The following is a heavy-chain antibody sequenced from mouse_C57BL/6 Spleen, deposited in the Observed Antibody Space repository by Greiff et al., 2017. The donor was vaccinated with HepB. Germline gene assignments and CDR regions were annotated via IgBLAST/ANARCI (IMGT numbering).Heavy chain of an antibody. J-gene: IGHJ4*01. Sequence: VQLQQSGPELVKPGASVKISCKASGYTFTDYYMNWVKQSHGKSLEWIGDINPNNGGTSYNQKFKGKATLTVDKSSSTAYMELRSLTSEDSAVYYCARSIYYDYAYAMYYWGQGTSVTVSS. D-gene: IGHD2-4*01. CDR3: ARSIYYDYAYAMYY. CDR1: GYTFTDYY. V-gene: IGHV1-26*01. CDR2: INPNNGGT.